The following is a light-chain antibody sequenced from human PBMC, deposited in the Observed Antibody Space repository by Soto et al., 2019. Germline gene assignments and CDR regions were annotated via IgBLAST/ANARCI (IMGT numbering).Light chain of an antibody. CDR2: KSS. Sequence: IQMTHSPATPCASEGDRVTISFLASQSVSIWLAWYQQKPGRAPKLLIYKSSILESGVPSRFSGSGSGTEFTLTISSLQPDDFATYYCQQFNTSPWTFGQGTKVDIK. J-gene: IGKJ1*01. CDR3: QQFNTSPWT. V-gene: IGKV1-5*03. CDR1: QSVSIW.